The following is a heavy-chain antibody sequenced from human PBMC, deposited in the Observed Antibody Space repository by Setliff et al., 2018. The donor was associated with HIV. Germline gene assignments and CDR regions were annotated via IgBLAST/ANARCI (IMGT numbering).Heavy chain of an antibody. CDR1: GGSISSGSYY. CDR2: IYTNGYT. V-gene: IGHV4-61*09. J-gene: IGHJ3*01. CDR3: ARAPPGIQNDAFDV. Sequence: SCSVSGGSISSGSYYWTWIRQPAGKGPEWIGHIYTNGYTNYNPSLKSRVTISVDTSKNQFSLRLTSVTAADTAVYYCARAPPGIQNDAFDVWGQGTMVTVS.